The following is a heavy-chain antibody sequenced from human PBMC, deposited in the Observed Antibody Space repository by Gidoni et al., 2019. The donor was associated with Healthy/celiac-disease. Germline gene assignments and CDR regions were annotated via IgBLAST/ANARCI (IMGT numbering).Heavy chain of an antibody. V-gene: IGHV3-23*01. Sequence: EVQLLESGGGLVQPGGSLRLSCAAAGFTFSSDAMSGVRPAPGKGLEWVSAISGSGGSTYYADSVKGRFTISRDNSKNTLYLQMNSLRAEDTAVYYCAKDNRVSYYDFWSGYYTGSGPLGYFDYWGQGTLVTVSS. D-gene: IGHD3-3*01. CDR2: ISGSGGST. CDR3: AKDNRVSYYDFWSGYYTGSGPLGYFDY. CDR1: GFTFSSDA. J-gene: IGHJ4*02.